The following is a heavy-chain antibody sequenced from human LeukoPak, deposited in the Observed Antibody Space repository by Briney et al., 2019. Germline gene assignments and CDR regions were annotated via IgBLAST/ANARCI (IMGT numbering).Heavy chain of an antibody. J-gene: IGHJ4*02. Sequence: PGRSLRLSCAASGFTFSSYGMHWVRQAPGKGLEWAAVISYDGSNKYYADSVKGRFTISRDNSKNTLYLQMNSLRAEDTAVYYCAKDRDFWSGYYTASFDYWGQGTLVTVSS. CDR1: GFTFSSYG. V-gene: IGHV3-30*18. CDR3: AKDRDFWSGYYTASFDY. D-gene: IGHD3-3*01. CDR2: ISYDGSNK.